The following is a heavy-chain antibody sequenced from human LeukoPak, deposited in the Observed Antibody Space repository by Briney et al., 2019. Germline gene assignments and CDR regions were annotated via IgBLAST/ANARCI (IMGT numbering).Heavy chain of an antibody. J-gene: IGHJ5*02. Sequence: GESLKISCKGSGYSFTSYWIGWVRQMPGKGLEWMGIIYPGDSDTRYSPSFQGQVTISADKSNSTAYLQWSSLKASDTAMYYCARLPVTTVTTPNFDTWGQGTLVTVSS. CDR2: IYPGDSDT. D-gene: IGHD4-17*01. CDR1: GYSFTSYW. CDR3: ARLPVTTVTTPNFDT. V-gene: IGHV5-51*01.